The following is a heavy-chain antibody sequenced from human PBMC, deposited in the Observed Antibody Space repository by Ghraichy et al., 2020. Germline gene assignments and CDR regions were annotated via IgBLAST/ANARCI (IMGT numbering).Heavy chain of an antibody. CDR3: ARGLGSRYYYYGMDV. CDR2: IKQDGSEK. CDR1: GFTFSSYW. D-gene: IGHD6-13*01. V-gene: IGHV3-7*01. J-gene: IGHJ6*02. Sequence: GESLNISCAASGFTFSSYWMSWVRQAPGKGLEWVANIKQDGSEKYYVDSVKGRFTISRDNAKNSLYLQMNSLRAEDTAVYYCARGLGSRYYYYGMDVWGQGTTVTVSS.